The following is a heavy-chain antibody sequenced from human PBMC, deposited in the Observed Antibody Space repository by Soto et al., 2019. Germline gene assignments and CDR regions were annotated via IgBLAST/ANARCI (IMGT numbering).Heavy chain of an antibody. V-gene: IGHV3-48*03. CDR3: AREGPADGLDI. CDR1: GFTFSSFE. Sequence: EGQLVESGGGLVQPGGSLRLSCAASGFTFSSFEMNWVRQAPGKGLECVSYISSSGSTKYYADSVKGRFTISRDNAKISLFLQMNSLRAEDSAVYYCAREGPADGLDIWGQGTMVTVSS. CDR2: ISSSGSTK. J-gene: IGHJ3*02.